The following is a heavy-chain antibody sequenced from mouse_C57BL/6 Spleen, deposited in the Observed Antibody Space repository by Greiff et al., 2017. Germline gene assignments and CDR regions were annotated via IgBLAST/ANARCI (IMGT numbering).Heavy chain of an antibody. CDR2: INPYNGGT. CDR1: GYTFTDYY. J-gene: IGHJ2*01. CDR3: ARQRTTVVAPFDY. Sequence: EVQLQQSGPVLVKPGASVKMSCKASGYTFTDYYMNWVKQSHGKSLEWIGVINPYNGGTSYNQKFKGKATLTVDKSSSTAYMELNSLTSEDSAVYYCARQRTTVVAPFDYWGQGTTLTVSS. V-gene: IGHV1-19*01. D-gene: IGHD1-1*01.